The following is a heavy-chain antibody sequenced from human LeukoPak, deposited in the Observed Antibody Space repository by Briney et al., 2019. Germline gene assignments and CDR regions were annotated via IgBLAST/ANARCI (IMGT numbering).Heavy chain of an antibody. J-gene: IGHJ4*02. CDR1: GYTFTEYY. V-gene: IGHV1-2*02. CDR3: ARGQSLNDY. Sequence: ASVTVSCKASGYTFTEYYMHWVRQAPGQGLEWMGWINPNSGGANYAEKFQGRVTMTRDTSISTAYMELSRLRYDDTALYYCARGQSLNDYWGQGTLVTVSS. CDR2: INPNSGGA.